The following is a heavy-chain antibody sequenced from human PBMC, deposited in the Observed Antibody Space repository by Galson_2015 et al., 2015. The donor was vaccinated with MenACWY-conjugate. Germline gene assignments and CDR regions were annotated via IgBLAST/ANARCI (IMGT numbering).Heavy chain of an antibody. CDR2: IRRNTDGGTT. Sequence: SLRLSCAASGFNFNNAWMHWVRQAPGKGLEWVGLIRRNTDGGTTDYAAPVKGRFTISRDDSKNTLYLQMNSLKVEDTAVYYCGGDFLGNWGQGTLVTVPS. V-gene: IGHV3-15*07. J-gene: IGHJ4*02. CDR1: GFNFNNAW. D-gene: IGHD4-17*01. CDR3: GGDFLGN.